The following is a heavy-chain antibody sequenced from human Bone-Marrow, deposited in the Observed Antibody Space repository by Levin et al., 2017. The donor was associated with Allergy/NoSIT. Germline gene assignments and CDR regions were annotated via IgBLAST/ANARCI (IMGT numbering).Heavy chain of an antibody. J-gene: IGHJ4*02. CDR2: ISGSSGST. CDR3: AKGQFARTTPRSLDF. D-gene: IGHD1-14*01. CDR1: GFTFSSYA. Sequence: PSETLSLTCAASGFTFSSYAMSWVRQAPGKGLEWVSTISGSSGSTYYADSVKGRFTISRDNSKNTLYLQMNSLRAEDTAVCYCAKGQFARTTPRSLDFWGQGTLVTVSS. V-gene: IGHV3-23*01.